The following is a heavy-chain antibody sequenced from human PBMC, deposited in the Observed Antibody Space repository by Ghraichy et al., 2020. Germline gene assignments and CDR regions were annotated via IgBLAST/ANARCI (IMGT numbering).Heavy chain of an antibody. J-gene: IGHJ4*02. CDR2: ISGSGGST. CDR1: GFTFSSYA. V-gene: IGHV3-23*01. CDR3: AKPSDYSDYGEGYYFDY. Sequence: GGSLRLSCAASGFTFSSYAMSWVRQAPGKGLEWVSAISGSGGSTYYADSVKGRFTISRDNSKNTLYLQMNSLRAEDTAVYYCAKPSDYSDYGEGYYFDYWGQGTLVTVSS. D-gene: IGHD4-11*01.